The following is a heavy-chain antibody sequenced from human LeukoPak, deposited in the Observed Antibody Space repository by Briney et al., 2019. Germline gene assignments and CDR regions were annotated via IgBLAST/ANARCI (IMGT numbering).Heavy chain of an antibody. J-gene: IGHJ4*02. CDR1: GFNFSNYW. CDR3: TREGAYDSGTYGAGDY. D-gene: IGHD3-10*01. Sequence: GGSLRLSCTASGFNFSNYWMHWVRPTPGKGLLWVSRLNTGGNSTIYADSVKGRSIISRDNAKSTLYLQMNSLRADDTGVYYCTREGAYDSGTYGAGDYWGQGTLVTVSS. V-gene: IGHV3-74*01. CDR2: LNTGGNST.